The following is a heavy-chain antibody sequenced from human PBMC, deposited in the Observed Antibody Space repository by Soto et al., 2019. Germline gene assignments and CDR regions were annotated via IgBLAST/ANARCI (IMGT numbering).Heavy chain of an antibody. CDR2: ISPYTGKT. Sequence: QVLLVQSGSEVKKPGASMKVSCQTSGYTFSDFALTWVRQVPDKGLEWLGWISPYTGKTNYAQRVHDRVALTTDTSTGTAYLELRSLTYDDTAVYYCARLGWELLSGRRYFDYWGQGTLVTVSS. V-gene: IGHV1-18*04. CDR1: GYTFSDFA. J-gene: IGHJ4*02. CDR3: ARLGWELLSGRRYFDY. D-gene: IGHD1-26*01.